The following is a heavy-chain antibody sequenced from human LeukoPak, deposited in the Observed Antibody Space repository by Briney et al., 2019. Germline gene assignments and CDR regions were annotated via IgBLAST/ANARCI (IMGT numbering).Heavy chain of an antibody. J-gene: IGHJ6*02. CDR3: AACSGGSCYVNGMDV. CDR2: IYTSGST. CDR1: GGSISSYY. Sequence: ASDTLSLTCTVSGGSISSYYWSWIRQPAGKGLEWIGRIYTSGSTNYNPSLKSRVTMSVDTSKNQFSLKLSSVTAADTAVYYCAACSGGSCYVNGMDVWGQGTTVTVSS. D-gene: IGHD2-15*01. V-gene: IGHV4-4*07.